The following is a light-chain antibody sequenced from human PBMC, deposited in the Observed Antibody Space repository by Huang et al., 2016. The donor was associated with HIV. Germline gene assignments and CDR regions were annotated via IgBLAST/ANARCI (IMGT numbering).Light chain of an antibody. Sequence: DIQMTQSPSTLSASVGDRVTITCRASQSISSWLAWYQQIPGKAPKLLIYKASSLESGVPSRFSGSGSGTEFTRTISSLQPDDFATYYCQQYNTDSGYTFGQGTKLEI. J-gene: IGKJ2*01. CDR3: QQYNTDSGYT. CDR1: QSISSW. V-gene: IGKV1-5*03. CDR2: KAS.